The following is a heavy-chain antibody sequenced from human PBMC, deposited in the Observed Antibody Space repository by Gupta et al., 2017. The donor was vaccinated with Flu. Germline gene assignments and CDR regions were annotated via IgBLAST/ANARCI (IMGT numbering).Heavy chain of an antibody. J-gene: IGHJ5*02. CDR3: ARSERYYDFLRAKNNWFDP. Sequence: QVQLVQSGAEVKKPGASVKVSCKASGYTFTSYYMHWVRQAPGQGLEWMGIINPSGGSTSYAQKFQGRVTMTRDTSTSTVYMELSSLRSEDTAVYYCARSERYYDFLRAKNNWFDPWGQGTLVTVSS. V-gene: IGHV1-46*01. CDR2: INPSGGST. D-gene: IGHD3-3*01. CDR1: GYTFTSYY.